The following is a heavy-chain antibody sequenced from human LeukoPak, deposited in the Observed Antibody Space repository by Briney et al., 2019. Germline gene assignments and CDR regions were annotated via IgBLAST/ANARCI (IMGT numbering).Heavy chain of an antibody. CDR3: ARGTIVELPATSYYYYGMDV. CDR2: MNPNSGNT. J-gene: IGHJ6*02. D-gene: IGHD2-2*01. CDR1: RYTFTTYD. Sequence: ASVKVSCKTSRYTFTTYDINWVRQATGQGLEWVGWMNPNSGNTGYAQKFQGRVTMTRNTSISTAYMELSSLRSEDTAVYYCARGTIVELPATSYYYYGMDVWGQGTTVTVSS. V-gene: IGHV1-8*01.